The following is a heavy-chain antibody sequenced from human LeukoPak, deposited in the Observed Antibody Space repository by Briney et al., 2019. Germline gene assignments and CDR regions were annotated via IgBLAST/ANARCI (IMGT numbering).Heavy chain of an antibody. CDR2: IIPIFGTA. CDR3: AREDCGGDCYFDY. V-gene: IGHV1-69*13. Sequence: ASVKVSCKASGGTFSSYAISWVRQAPGQGLEWMGGIIPIFGTANYAQKFQGRVTITADESTSTAYMELSSLRSEDTAVYYCAREDCGGDCYFDYWGQGTLVTVSS. D-gene: IGHD2-21*02. CDR1: GGTFSSYA. J-gene: IGHJ4*02.